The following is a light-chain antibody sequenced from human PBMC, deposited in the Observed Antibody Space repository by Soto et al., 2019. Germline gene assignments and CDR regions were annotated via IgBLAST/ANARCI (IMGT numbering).Light chain of an antibody. CDR3: HQYENWPKT. J-gene: IGKJ1*01. CDR1: QTISRN. V-gene: IGKV3-15*01. Sequence: EIVMTQSPPTLSVSPGERATLSCRASQTISRNLAWYQQRPGQAPRLLMFGASTRAPGIPARFSGSGSGTEFTLTISSLQSEDFAVYFSHQYENWPKTFGQGTKVEI. CDR2: GAS.